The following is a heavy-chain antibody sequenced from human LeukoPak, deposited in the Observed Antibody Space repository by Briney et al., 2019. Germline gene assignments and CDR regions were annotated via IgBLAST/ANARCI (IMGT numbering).Heavy chain of an antibody. CDR3: SRGKGYFDY. CDR1: GFTFGIYW. CDR2: INSDGSDI. Sequence: GGTLRLSCAASGFTFGIYWMHWVRQAPGKGLVWVSRINSDGSDIDYADSVKGRFTISRDNAKNTLYLQMNSLRAEDTAVYYCSRGKGYFDYWGQGTLVTVSS. D-gene: IGHD6-13*01. V-gene: IGHV3-74*01. J-gene: IGHJ4*02.